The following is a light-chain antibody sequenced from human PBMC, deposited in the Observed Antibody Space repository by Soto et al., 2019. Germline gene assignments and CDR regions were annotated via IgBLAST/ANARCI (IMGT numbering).Light chain of an antibody. Sequence: QSALTQPASVSGSPGQSITISCTGTSSDVGGYNSVSWYQQHPGRAPQLMIYEVSNRPSGVSNRFSGSKSGNTASLTISGLQAEDEADYYCCSYAGSSTWVFGGGTKLTVL. CDR3: CSYAGSSTWV. CDR1: SSDVGGYNS. V-gene: IGLV2-14*01. CDR2: EVS. J-gene: IGLJ3*02.